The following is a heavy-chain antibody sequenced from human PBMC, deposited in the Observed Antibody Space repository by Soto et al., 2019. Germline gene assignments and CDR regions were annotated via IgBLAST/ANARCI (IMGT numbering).Heavy chain of an antibody. D-gene: IGHD3-22*01. CDR3: ARDRHYYDSSGYSSAGMDV. CDR2: IYSGGST. Sequence: EVQLVESGGGLIQPGGSLRLSCAASGFTVSSNYMSWVRQAPGKGLEWVSVIYSGGSTYYADSVKGRFTISRDNSKNTLYLQMNSLRAEDTAVYYCARDRHYYDSSGYSSAGMDVWGQGTTVTVSS. J-gene: IGHJ6*02. CDR1: GFTVSSNY. V-gene: IGHV3-53*01.